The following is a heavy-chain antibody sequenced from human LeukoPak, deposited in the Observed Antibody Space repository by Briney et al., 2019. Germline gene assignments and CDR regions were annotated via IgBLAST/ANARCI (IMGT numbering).Heavy chain of an antibody. CDR1: GGSISSYY. Sequence: SETLSLTCTVSGGSISSYYWSWIRQPPGKGLEWIGYIYYSGSTNYNPSLKSRVTILVDTSKNQLSLKLSSVTAADTAVYYCARDSRVGSGRYDYYYYGMDVWGQGTTVTVSS. J-gene: IGHJ6*02. CDR2: IYYSGST. CDR3: ARDSRVGSGRYDYYYYGMDV. D-gene: IGHD6-19*01. V-gene: IGHV4-59*01.